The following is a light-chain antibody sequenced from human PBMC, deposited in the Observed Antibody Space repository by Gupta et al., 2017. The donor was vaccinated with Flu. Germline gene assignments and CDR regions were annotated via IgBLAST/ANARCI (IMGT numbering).Light chain of an antibody. CDR1: DVGRYNY. CDR2: EVN. J-gene: IGLJ2*01. Sequence: DVGRYNYVSWYQQHPDKAPKLIISEVNNRPSGISNRFSGSKSGNTASLTISGLQADDEADYYCSSYTSSITFVVFGGGTKLTVL. CDR3: SSYTSSITFVV. V-gene: IGLV2-14*01.